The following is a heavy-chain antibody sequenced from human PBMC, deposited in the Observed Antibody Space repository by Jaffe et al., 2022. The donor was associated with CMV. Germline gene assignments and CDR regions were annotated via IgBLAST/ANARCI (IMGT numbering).Heavy chain of an antibody. CDR2: ISSDGSGT. CDR1: GLTFSNYW. D-gene: IGHD6-19*01. J-gene: IGHJ4*02. CDR3: IGSSGWPGY. V-gene: IGHV3-74*01. Sequence: EVQLVESGGGLVQPGGSLRLSCAASGLTFSNYWMHWVRQAPGKGLEWVSRISSDGSGTTYADSVKGRFTISRDNAKSTLYLQMNSLRAEDAAVYYCIGSSGWPGYWGQGTLVTVSS.